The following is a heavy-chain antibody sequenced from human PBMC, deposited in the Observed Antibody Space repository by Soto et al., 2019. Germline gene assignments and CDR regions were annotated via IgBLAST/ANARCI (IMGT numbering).Heavy chain of an antibody. CDR1: GDSMSNYY. Sequence: PSETLSLTCVVSGDSMSNYYWRWIRQPPGKGLEWIGSIYYSGSIYYNPSLKSRVTISVDTCKNQFSLKLSSVTAADTAVYYCARDPTGTRSYYGMDVWGQGTTVTVSS. D-gene: IGHD1-1*01. CDR3: ARDPTGTRSYYGMDV. V-gene: IGHV4-38-2*02. CDR2: IYYSGSI. J-gene: IGHJ6*02.